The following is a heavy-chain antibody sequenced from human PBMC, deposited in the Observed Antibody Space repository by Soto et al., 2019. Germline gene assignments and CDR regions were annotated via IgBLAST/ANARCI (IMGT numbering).Heavy chain of an antibody. CDR3: ARVGKGGDAPIFDY. D-gene: IGHD2-21*02. Sequence: SDTLCLTCTVSGGSISSYYWSWIRQPPGKGLEWIGYIYYSGSANYNPSLKSRVTISVDTSKNQFSLKLSSVTAADTSVYYCARVGKGGDAPIFDYWGQGTLVTVSS. CDR1: GGSISSYY. J-gene: IGHJ4*02. V-gene: IGHV4-59*01. CDR2: IYYSGSA.